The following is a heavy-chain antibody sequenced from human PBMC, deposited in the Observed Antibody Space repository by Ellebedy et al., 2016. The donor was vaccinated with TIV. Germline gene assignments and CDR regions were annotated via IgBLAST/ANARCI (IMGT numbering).Heavy chain of an antibody. CDR1: GFTFSSYG. V-gene: IGHV3-33*01. CDR3: ARVLGGSSAGYFDY. D-gene: IGHD6-6*01. Sequence: GESLKISXAASGFTFSSYGMHWVRQAPGKGLEWVALIWYDGNNKYYADSVKGRFTISRDNSKNTLYLQMNSLRAEDTAVYYCARVLGGSSAGYFDYWGQGTLVTVSS. J-gene: IGHJ4*02. CDR2: IWYDGNNK.